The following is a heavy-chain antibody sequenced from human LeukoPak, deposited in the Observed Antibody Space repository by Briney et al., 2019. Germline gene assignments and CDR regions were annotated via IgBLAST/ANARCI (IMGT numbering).Heavy chain of an antibody. CDR3: ASGYCSSTSCYIDY. D-gene: IGHD2-2*02. CDR2: LSFDGSNK. J-gene: IGHJ4*02. Sequence: GGSLRLSCAASGFTFSSYSMHWVRQAPGKGLEWVAVLSFDGSNKYYADSVKGRFTISRDNSKNTLYLQMNSLRAEDTAVYYCASGYCSSTSCYIDYWGQGTLVTVSS. CDR1: GFTFSSYS. V-gene: IGHV3-30-3*01.